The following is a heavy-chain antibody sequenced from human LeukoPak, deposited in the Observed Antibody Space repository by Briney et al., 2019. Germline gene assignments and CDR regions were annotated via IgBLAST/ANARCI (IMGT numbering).Heavy chain of an antibody. CDR2: ISGSGGST. CDR1: GFTFSSYA. V-gene: IGHV3-23*01. Sequence: GGSLRLSCAAFGFTFSSYAMSWVRQAPGKGLEWVSAISGSGGSTYYADSVKGRFTISRDNSKNTLYLQMNSLRAEDTAVYYCAKDEGAGLLWFGELSATEYFQHWGQGTLVTVSS. J-gene: IGHJ1*01. CDR3: AKDEGAGLLWFGELSATEYFQH. D-gene: IGHD3-10*01.